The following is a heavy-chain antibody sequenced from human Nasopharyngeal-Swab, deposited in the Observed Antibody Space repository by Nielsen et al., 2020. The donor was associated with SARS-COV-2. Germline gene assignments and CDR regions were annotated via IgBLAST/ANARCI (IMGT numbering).Heavy chain of an antibody. CDR2: IIPILGKA. V-gene: IGHV1-69*04. Sequence: SVKVSCKASGGTFTNYGITWVRQAPGPGLEWIGRIIPILGKANNARKFQGRVTITADKSTSTVYMELSSLRSEDTAVYYCARAGRGYSNGEIDGFHYMDVWGRGTAVAVSS. CDR1: GGTFTNYG. J-gene: IGHJ6*03. CDR3: ARAGRGYSNGEIDGFHYMDV. D-gene: IGHD5-12*01.